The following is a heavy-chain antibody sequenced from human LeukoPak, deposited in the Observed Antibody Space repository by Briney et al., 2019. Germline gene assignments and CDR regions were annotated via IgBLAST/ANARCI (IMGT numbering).Heavy chain of an antibody. J-gene: IGHJ4*02. Sequence: GRSLRLSCAASGFTFSSYAMHWVRQAPGKGLEWVAVISYDGSNKYYADSVKGRFTISRDNSKNTLYLQMNSLRAEDTAVYYCAREGDSGSYFDYWGQGTLVTVSS. V-gene: IGHV3-30-3*01. CDR3: AREGDSGSYFDY. D-gene: IGHD1-26*01. CDR1: GFTFSSYA. CDR2: ISYDGSNK.